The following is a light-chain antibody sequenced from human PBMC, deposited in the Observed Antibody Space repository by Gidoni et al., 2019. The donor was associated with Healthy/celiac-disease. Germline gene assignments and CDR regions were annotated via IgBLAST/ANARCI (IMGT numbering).Light chain of an antibody. J-gene: IGKJ1*01. CDR2: WAS. V-gene: IGKV4-1*01. CDR3: QQYYSTPRT. CDR1: QSVLYSSNNKNY. Sequence: DIVITQSPHSLAVSLGERATINCKSSQSVLYSSNNKNYLAWYQQKPGQPPKLLIYWASTRESGVPDRFSGSGSGTDFTLTISSLQAEDVAVYYCQQYYSTPRTFXQXTKVEIK.